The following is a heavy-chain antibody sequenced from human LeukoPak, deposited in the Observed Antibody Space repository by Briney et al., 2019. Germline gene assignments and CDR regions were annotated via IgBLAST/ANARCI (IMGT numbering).Heavy chain of an antibody. CDR2: ISYDGNIK. V-gene: IGHV3-30-3*01. Sequence: GMSLRLSCAASGFSFSAYAVHWVRQAPGKGLEWVAIISYDGNIKYQADSVKGRFTISRDDSKNTLYLQMNSLRAEDTAVYYCARDRSANSIVYYFDYWGQGTLVTVSS. CDR3: ARDRSANSIVYYFDY. J-gene: IGHJ4*02. CDR1: GFSFSAYA. D-gene: IGHD2-21*01.